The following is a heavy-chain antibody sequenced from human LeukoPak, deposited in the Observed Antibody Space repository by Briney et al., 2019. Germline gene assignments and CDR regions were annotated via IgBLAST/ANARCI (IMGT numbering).Heavy chain of an antibody. CDR2: IRSKANSYAT. V-gene: IGHV3-73*01. CDR1: GFTLSGSA. J-gene: IGHJ2*01. Sequence: GGSLRLSCAASGFTLSGSAMHWVRQASGKGLEWVGRIRSKANSYATAYAASVKGRFTISRDDSKNTAYLQMNSLKTEDTAVYYCTGRIAVAGSDWYFDLWGRGTLVTVSS. CDR3: TGRIAVAGSDWYFDL. D-gene: IGHD6-19*01.